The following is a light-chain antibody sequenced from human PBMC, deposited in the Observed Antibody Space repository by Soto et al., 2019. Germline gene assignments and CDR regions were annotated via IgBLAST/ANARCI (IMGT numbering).Light chain of an antibody. J-gene: IGKJ1*01. V-gene: IGKV1-5*03. Sequence: DIQMTQSPSTLSASVGDRVTITCRASQSISSWLAWYQQKPVKAPKLLIYKASSLEIGVPSRFSGSGSGTEFTLTSSSLQPDEFATYYCHQYGTFGRGTKVEIK. CDR2: KAS. CDR1: QSISSW. CDR3: HQYGT.